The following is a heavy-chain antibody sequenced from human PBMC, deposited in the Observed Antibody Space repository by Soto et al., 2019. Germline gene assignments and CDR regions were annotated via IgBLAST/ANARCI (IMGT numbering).Heavy chain of an antibody. V-gene: IGHV6-1*01. D-gene: IGHD6-19*01. J-gene: IGHJ4*02. CDR3: AREGDSIGWSRSKPFDY. Sequence: PSQTLSLTCAISGDSVSSNSAAWNWIRQSPSRGLEWLGRTYYRSKWYNDYAVSVKSRITINPDTSKNQFSLQLNSVTPENTALYYFAREGDSIGWSRSKPFDYWGKGTRVTV. CDR2: TYYRSKWYN. CDR1: GDSVSSNSAA.